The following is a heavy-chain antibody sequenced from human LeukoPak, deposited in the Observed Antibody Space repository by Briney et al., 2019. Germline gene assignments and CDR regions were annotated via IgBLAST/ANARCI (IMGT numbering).Heavy chain of an antibody. CDR3: AKNWGATIYYAFDI. Sequence: AGGSLRLSCAVSGFTFSSYTMKWVRQAPGKGLECVSAISGSDGITYYADSVKGRFTISRDNSKNTLYLQMNSLRAEDTAVYYCAKNWGATIYYAFDIWGQGTMVTVCS. D-gene: IGHD5-12*01. V-gene: IGHV3-23*01. J-gene: IGHJ3*02. CDR1: GFTFSSYT. CDR2: ISGSDGIT.